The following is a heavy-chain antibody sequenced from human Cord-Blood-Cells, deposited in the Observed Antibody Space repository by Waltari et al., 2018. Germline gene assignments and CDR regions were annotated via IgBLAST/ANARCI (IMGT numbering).Heavy chain of an antibody. CDR2: NIPILGIA. D-gene: IGHD6-13*01. J-gene: IGHJ4*02. CDR3: AREDSSSWYYFDY. CDR1: GGTFSSYT. Sequence: QVKLVQSGAEVKKPGSSVKVSCTASGGTFSSYTISWVRQAPGQGLEWMGSNIPILGIANYAQKFQGRVTITADKSTSTAYMELSSLRSEDTAVYYCAREDSSSWYYFDYWGQGTLVTVSS. V-gene: IGHV1-69*08.